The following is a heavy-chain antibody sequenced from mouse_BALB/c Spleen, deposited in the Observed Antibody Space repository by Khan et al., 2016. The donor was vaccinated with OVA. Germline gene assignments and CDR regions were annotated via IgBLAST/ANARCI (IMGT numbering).Heavy chain of an antibody. Sequence: QVQLKESGAELVRPGASVKLSCKTSGYIFTSYWIHWVQQRSGQGLEWIGRIYPGTGSTYYNENFKGKATLTADNSSSTAYMQLSSLKSEDSAVYFCARDNGLHYYGMDYWGQGTSVTVSS. CDR2: IYPGTGST. J-gene: IGHJ4*01. CDR3: ARDNGLHYYGMDY. D-gene: IGHD1-1*01. CDR1: GYIFTSYW. V-gene: IGHV1S132*01.